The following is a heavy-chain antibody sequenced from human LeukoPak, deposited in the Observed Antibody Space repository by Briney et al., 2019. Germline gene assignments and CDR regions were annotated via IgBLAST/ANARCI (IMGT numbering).Heavy chain of an antibody. CDR3: ARASTFGGVILRYYFDY. CDR2: IYYSGST. V-gene: IGHV4-59*01. CDR1: DGSISSYY. J-gene: IGHJ4*02. Sequence: PSETLSLTCTVSDGSISSYYWSWIRQPPGKGLEWIGYIYYSGSTNYNPSLKSRVTISVDTSKNQFSLRLSSVTAADTAVYYCARASTFGGVILRYYFDYWGQGTLVTVSS. D-gene: IGHD3-16*01.